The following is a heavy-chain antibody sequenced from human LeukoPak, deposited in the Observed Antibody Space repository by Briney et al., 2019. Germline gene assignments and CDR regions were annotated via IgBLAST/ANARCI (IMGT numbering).Heavy chain of an antibody. V-gene: IGHV4-4*07. CDR1: GGSISSYY. CDR3: ARGSSSYYYSFDY. D-gene: IGHD3-22*01. J-gene: IGHJ4*02. Sequence: SETLSLTCTVAGGSISSYYWSWIRQPAGKGLEWIGRICSSGSTNYNPSLKSRITMSLDTSKNQFSLKLSSVTAADTAVYYCARGSSSYYYSFDYWGQGTLVTVSS. CDR2: ICSSGST.